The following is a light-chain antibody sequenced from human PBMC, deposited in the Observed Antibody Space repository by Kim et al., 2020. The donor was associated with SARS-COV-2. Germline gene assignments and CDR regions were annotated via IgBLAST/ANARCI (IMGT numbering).Light chain of an antibody. CDR2: DVS. V-gene: IGLV2-14*03. CDR1: SSDVGAYNY. J-gene: IGLJ1*01. Sequence: GQSFTVSCTGTSSDVGAYNYVSWYQQHPGKAPKLMIHDVSDRPSGVSNRFSGSKSGNTASLTISGLQAEDEADYYCSSYTTSTSYVFGTGTKVTVL. CDR3: SSYTTSTSYV.